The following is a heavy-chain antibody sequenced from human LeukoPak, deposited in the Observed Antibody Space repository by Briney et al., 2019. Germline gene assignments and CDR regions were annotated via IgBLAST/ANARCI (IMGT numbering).Heavy chain of an antibody. CDR2: THYSEDT. Sequence: PSETLSLTCTVSGDSITSYYWNWIRQPPGKGLEWIGYTHYSEDTNYNPSLRSRVTMSVDTSKSQFSLKLSSVTAADTAVYYCARGGSWYAEYFQHWGQGTLVTVSS. V-gene: IGHV4-59*01. CDR1: GDSITSYY. D-gene: IGHD6-13*01. CDR3: ARGGSWYAEYFQH. J-gene: IGHJ1*01.